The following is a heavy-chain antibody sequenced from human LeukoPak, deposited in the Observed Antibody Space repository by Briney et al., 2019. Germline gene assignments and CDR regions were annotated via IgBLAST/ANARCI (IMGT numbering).Heavy chain of an antibody. V-gene: IGHV3-30*18. CDR3: AKESGEFLRYFDY. D-gene: IGHD5-12*01. CDR1: GFTFSSYG. CDR2: ISYDGSNK. J-gene: IGHJ4*02. Sequence: PGRSLRLSCAASGFTFSSYGMHWVRQAPGKGLEWVAVISYDGSNKYYADSVKGRFTISRDNSKNTLNLQMNSLRAEDTAVYYCAKESGEFLRYFDYWGQGTLVTVSS.